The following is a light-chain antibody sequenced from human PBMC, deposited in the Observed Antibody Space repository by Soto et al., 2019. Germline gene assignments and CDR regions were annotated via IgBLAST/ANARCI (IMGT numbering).Light chain of an antibody. CDR2: DVN. Sequence: QSVLTQPPSASGSPGQSVTISCTGTLSDVGGQNLVSWYRQDPGKAPKLIIYDVNQRPSGVPDRFSGSKSGSTASLTVSGLQAEDEANYYCSSYTGTNVIFGRGTKLTVL. CDR3: SSYTGTNVI. V-gene: IGLV2-8*01. CDR1: LSDVGGQNL. J-gene: IGLJ2*01.